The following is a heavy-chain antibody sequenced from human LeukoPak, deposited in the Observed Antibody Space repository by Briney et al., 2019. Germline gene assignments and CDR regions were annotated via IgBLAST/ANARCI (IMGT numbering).Heavy chain of an antibody. CDR1: AFTFSSYA. CDR2: ISSSSSTI. Sequence: GGSLRLSCAASAFTFSSYAMHWVRQAPGKGLEWVSYISSSSSTIYYADSVKGRFTISRDNAKNSLYLQMNSLRAEDTAVYYCASLVVVAAKSLMDVWGQGTTVTVSS. J-gene: IGHJ6*02. D-gene: IGHD2-15*01. CDR3: ASLVVVAAKSLMDV. V-gene: IGHV3-48*04.